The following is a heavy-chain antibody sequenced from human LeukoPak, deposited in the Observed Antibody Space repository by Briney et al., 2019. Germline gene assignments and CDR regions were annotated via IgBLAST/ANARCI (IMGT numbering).Heavy chain of an antibody. J-gene: IGHJ3*02. V-gene: IGHV4-39*07. CDR1: GGSISSSSYY. CDR2: IYYSGST. CDR3: ARDGGSWYPSLGAFDI. D-gene: IGHD6-13*01. Sequence: PSETLSLTCTVSGGSISSSSYYWGWIRQPPGKGLEWIGSIYYSGSTNYNPSLKSRVTISVDTSKNQFSLKLSSVTAADTAMYYCARDGGSWYPSLGAFDIWGQGTMVTVSS.